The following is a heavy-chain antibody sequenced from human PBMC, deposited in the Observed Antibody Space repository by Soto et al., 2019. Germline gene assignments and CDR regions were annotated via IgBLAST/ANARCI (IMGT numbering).Heavy chain of an antibody. D-gene: IGHD1-26*01. Sequence: SETLSLTCTVSGDSINSGGYYWSWIRQHPGKGLEWIGYIYYLGRTYYNPSLKSRLTISLDTSNNQFSLKLSSVTAADTAVYYCARESWELLHAFDIWGQGSMVTVSS. J-gene: IGHJ3*02. V-gene: IGHV4-31*03. CDR2: IYYLGRT. CDR3: ARESWELLHAFDI. CDR1: GDSINSGGYY.